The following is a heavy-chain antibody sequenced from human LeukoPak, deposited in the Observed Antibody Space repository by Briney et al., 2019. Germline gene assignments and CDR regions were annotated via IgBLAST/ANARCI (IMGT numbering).Heavy chain of an antibody. CDR1: GYTFSSYD. V-gene: IGHV1-8*01. CDR3: ARGDPWGFDP. CDR2: MNPNSGET. Sequence: GASVKVSCKTSGYTFSSYDINWVRQATGQGLEWMGWMNPNSGETGFAQNFQCRVTLTKNTSITTAYMELSSLRSEDTAVYYCARGDPWGFDPWGQGTLVTVSS. D-gene: IGHD7-27*01. J-gene: IGHJ5*02.